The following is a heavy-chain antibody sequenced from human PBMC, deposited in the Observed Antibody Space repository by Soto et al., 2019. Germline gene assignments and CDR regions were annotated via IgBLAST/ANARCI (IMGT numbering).Heavy chain of an antibody. V-gene: IGHV5-51*01. CDR3: ARRAPGTRYFYYFDY. CDR1: GYSFTSYW. CDR2: IYPGDSDT. Sequence: PGESLKISCKGSGYSFTSYWIGWVRQMPGKGLEWMGIIYPGDSDTRYSPSFQGQVTISADKSISTAYLQWSSLKASDTAMYYCARRAPGTRYFYYFDYWGQGTLVTVSS. D-gene: IGHD1-7*01. J-gene: IGHJ4*02.